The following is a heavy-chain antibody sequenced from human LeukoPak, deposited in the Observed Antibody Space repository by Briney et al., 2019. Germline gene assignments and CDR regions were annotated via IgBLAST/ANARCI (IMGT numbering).Heavy chain of an antibody. CDR2: INHSGST. J-gene: IGHJ4*02. CDR3: ARDPSSRMYSSSWYVDY. V-gene: IGHV4-34*01. CDR1: GGSFSGYY. D-gene: IGHD6-13*01. Sequence: PSETLSLTCAVYGGSFSGYYWSWIRQPPGKGLEWIGEINHSGSTNYNPSLKSRVTISVDTSKNQFSLKLSSVTAADTAVYYCARDPSSRMYSSSWYVDYWGQGTLVTVSS.